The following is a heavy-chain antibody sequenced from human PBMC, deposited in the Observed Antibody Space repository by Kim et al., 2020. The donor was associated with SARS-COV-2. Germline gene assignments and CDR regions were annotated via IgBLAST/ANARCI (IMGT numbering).Heavy chain of an antibody. Sequence: GSPTHSPSLTSRVTMSVDTSKNQFSLKLSSVTAADTAVYYCASRGGDYHYWGQGTLVTVSS. V-gene: IGHV4-34*01. CDR2: GSP. D-gene: IGHD4-17*01. CDR3: ASRGGDYHY. J-gene: IGHJ4*02.